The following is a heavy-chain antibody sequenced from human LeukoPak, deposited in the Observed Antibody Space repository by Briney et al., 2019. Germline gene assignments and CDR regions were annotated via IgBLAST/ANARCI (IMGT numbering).Heavy chain of an antibody. CDR1: GGSISRTNYY. V-gene: IGHV4-39*01. J-gene: IGHJ4*02. Sequence: PSETLSLSCTVSGGSISRTNYYCGWIRQPPGKGLEWIGSLYYGGNTHCNPSLKSRVSISVDTSKNQFSLRLTSVTAADTAMYYCATIQLWFAGTPDWGQGTLVIVSS. D-gene: IGHD5-18*01. CDR2: LYYGGNT. CDR3: ATIQLWFAGTPD.